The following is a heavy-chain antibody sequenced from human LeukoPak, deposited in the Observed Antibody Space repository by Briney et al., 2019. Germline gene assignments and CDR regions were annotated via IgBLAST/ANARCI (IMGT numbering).Heavy chain of an antibody. CDR1: GFTFSSYA. D-gene: IGHD1-26*01. Sequence: AGSLRLSCAASGFTFSSYAMHWVRQAPGKGLEWVAVISYDGSNKYYADSVKGRFTISRDNSKNTLYLQMNSLRGEDTAVYYCARDGGGSYYDLIYWGQGTLVTVSS. V-gene: IGHV3-30-3*01. CDR2: ISYDGSNK. J-gene: IGHJ4*02. CDR3: ARDGGGSYYDLIY.